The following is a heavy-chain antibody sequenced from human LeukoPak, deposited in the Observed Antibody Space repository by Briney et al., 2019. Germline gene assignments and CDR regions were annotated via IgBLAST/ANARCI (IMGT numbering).Heavy chain of an antibody. J-gene: IGHJ3*02. D-gene: IGHD2/OR15-2a*01. V-gene: IGHV1-69*01. CDR3: AREAGKYPAAFDI. Sequence: SVKVSCKASGGTFSSYAISWVRQAPGQGLEWMGGIIPIFGTANYAQKFQGRVTITADESTSTAYMELSSLRSEDTAVYYCAREAGKYPAAFDIWGQGTMVTVSS. CDR1: GGTFSSYA. CDR2: IIPIFGTA.